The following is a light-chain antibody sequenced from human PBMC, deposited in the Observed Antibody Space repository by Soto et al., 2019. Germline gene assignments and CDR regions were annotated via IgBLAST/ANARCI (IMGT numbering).Light chain of an antibody. CDR2: KVS. V-gene: IGKV2-30*01. CDR1: QSLVYSDGDTY. Sequence: DVEMTQSPLSLPVTLGQPASISCRSSQSLVYSDGDTYLSWFQQRPGQSPRRLIYKVSNRDSGVPDRFSGSGSGTDFTLKISRVEAEDVGVYYCMQGTHWPPTFGQGTRVEIK. CDR3: MQGTHWPPT. J-gene: IGKJ1*01.